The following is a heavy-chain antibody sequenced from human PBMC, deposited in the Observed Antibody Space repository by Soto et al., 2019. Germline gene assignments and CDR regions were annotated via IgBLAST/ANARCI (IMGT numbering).Heavy chain of an antibody. CDR1: GFTFSSYS. J-gene: IGHJ5*02. CDR3: ARAGRITMVRGVPRWFDP. D-gene: IGHD3-10*01. V-gene: IGHV3-48*01. Sequence: GGSLRLSCAASGFTFSSYSMNWVRQAPGKGLGWVSYISSSSSTIYYADSVKGRFTISRDNAKNSLYLQMNSLRAEDTAVYYCARAGRITMVRGVPRWFDPWGQGTLVTVS. CDR2: ISSSSSTI.